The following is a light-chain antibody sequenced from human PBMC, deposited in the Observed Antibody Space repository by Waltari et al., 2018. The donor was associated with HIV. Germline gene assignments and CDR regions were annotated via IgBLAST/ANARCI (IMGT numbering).Light chain of an antibody. CDR1: SVHIGHKY. CDR2: DNN. Sequence: QSVLTQSPSVSAAPGQNVTISCSGTSVHIGHKYVSWYQQVPGTAPKLLIYDNNKRPSDIPDRFSASKSGTSATLGITGLQTGDEAEYYCGTWDSNLSAWIFGGGTKLTVL. J-gene: IGLJ2*01. CDR3: GTWDSNLSAWI. V-gene: IGLV1-51*01.